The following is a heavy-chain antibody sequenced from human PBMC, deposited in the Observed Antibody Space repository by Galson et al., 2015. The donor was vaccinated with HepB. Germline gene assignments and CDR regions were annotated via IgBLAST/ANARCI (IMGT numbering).Heavy chain of an antibody. J-gene: IGHJ4*02. CDR1: GFTFSSYG. D-gene: IGHD2-15*01. Sequence: SLRLSCAASGFTFSSYGMHWVRQAPGKGLEWVAVISYDGSNKYYADSVKGRFTISRDNSKNTLYLQMNSLRAEDTAVYYCAKEEYSRYCSGGSCRPDFDYWGQGTLVTVSS. CDR3: AKEEYSRYCSGGSCRPDFDY. CDR2: ISYDGSNK. V-gene: IGHV3-30*18.